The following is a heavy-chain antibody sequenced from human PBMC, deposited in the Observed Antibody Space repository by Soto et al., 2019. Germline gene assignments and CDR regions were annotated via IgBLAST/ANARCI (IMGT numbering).Heavy chain of an antibody. Sequence: PSETLSLTCTVSGASISYGGFSWSWIRQPPGKGLEWIGYISHLESTYFHPSFKSRLTMSIDRTRNQFSLKLSSVTAADMAVYYCARGGGYDSFDYWGQGVLVTVS. CDR3: ARGGGYDSFDY. J-gene: IGHJ4*02. V-gene: IGHV4-30-2*01. CDR2: ISHLEST. D-gene: IGHD5-12*01. CDR1: GASISYGGFS.